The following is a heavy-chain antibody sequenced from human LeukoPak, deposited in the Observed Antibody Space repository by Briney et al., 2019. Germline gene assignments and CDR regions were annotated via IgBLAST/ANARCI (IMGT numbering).Heavy chain of an antibody. CDR1: GFTFSSYS. CDR2: ISSSSSYI. V-gene: IGHV3-21*01. CDR3: ARIDDYGDYVDY. Sequence: PGGSLRLSCAASGFTFSSYSMNWVRQAPGKGLEWVSSISSSSSYIYYADSVKGRFTISRDNAKNSLYLQMNSLRAEDTAVYYCARIDDYGDYVDYWGQGTLVTVSS. D-gene: IGHD4-17*01. J-gene: IGHJ4*02.